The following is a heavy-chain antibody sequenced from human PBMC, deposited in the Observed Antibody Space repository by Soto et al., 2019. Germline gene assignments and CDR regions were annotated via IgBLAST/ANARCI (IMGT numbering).Heavy chain of an antibody. CDR3: ARVGAQGCSSTSCYIPYYYGMDV. V-gene: IGHV4-31*03. D-gene: IGHD2-2*01. CDR2: IYYSGST. J-gene: IGHJ6*02. Sequence: QVQLQESGPGLVKPSQTLSLTCTVSGGSISSGGYYWSWIRQHPGKGLEWIGYIYYSGSTYYNPSRKSRVTISVDTSKNQCSLKLSSVTAADTAVYYCARVGAQGCSSTSCYIPYYYGMDVWGQGTTVTVSS. CDR1: GGSISSGGYY.